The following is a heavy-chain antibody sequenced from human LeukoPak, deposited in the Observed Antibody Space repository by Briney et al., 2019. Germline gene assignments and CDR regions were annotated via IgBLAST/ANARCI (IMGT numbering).Heavy chain of an antibody. CDR1: GFSFSSYA. CDR3: AKAPMVRGVIPIDY. CDR2: ISNSGDIT. D-gene: IGHD3-10*01. J-gene: IGHJ4*02. Sequence: PGGSLRLSCAASGFSFSSYAMSWVRQAPGKGLEWVSAISNSGDITYYADSVKGRFTISRDNSKHTLFLQMNSLRVEDTAVYYCAKAPMVRGVIPIDYWGQGTLVTVSS. V-gene: IGHV3-23*01.